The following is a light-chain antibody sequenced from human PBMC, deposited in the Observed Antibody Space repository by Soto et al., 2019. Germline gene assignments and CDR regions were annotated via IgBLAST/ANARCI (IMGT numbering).Light chain of an antibody. V-gene: IGKV3-20*01. CDR3: QQYGSTLIT. J-gene: IGKJ5*01. Sequence: EIVLTQSPGTLSLSPGERATLSCRASQSVSSNYLSWYQQKPGQAPRLLMYGASIGTTGIPERFSGSGSGTDFTLTISGLQPEDFAVYYCQQYGSTLITFGQGTRLEIK. CDR1: QSVSSNY. CDR2: GAS.